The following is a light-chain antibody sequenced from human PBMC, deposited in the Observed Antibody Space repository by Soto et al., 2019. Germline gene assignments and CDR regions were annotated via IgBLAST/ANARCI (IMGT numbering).Light chain of an antibody. CDR2: KVS. V-gene: IGKV2-30*02. CDR1: QSLVHSDGIAY. Sequence: DVVMTQSPLSLPVTLGQPASISCRSNQSLVHSDGIAYFSWFQQRPGRSPRRLIYKVSKRFSGVPDRFSGSGAGTDFTLKISRVEAEDVGVYYCMQATQFPALTFGGGTKVDI. CDR3: MQATQFPALT. J-gene: IGKJ4*01.